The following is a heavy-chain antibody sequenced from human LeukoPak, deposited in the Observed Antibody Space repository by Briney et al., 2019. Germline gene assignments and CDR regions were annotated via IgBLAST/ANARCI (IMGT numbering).Heavy chain of an antibody. CDR1: GGTFSSYA. V-gene: IGHV1-69*13. CDR3: ARDPVGPYSSSWYWFDP. D-gene: IGHD6-13*01. Sequence: SVKVSCKASGGTFSSYAISWVRQAPGQGLEWMGGIIPVFGTANYAQKFQGRVTITADESTSTAYMELSSLRSEDTAVYYCARDPVGPYSSSWYWFDPWGQGTLVTVSS. J-gene: IGHJ5*02. CDR2: IIPVFGTA.